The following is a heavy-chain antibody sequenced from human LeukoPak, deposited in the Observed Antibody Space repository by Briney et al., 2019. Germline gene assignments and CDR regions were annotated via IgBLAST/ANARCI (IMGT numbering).Heavy chain of an antibody. J-gene: IGHJ4*02. CDR3: AREEAVDGHHPLDY. V-gene: IGHV3-30-3*01. CDR2: ISYDGSNK. Sequence: PGGSLRLSCAASGFTFSSYAMHWVRQAPGKGLEWVAVISYDGSNKYYADSVKGRFTISRDNSKNTLYLQMNSLRAEDTAVCYCAREEAVDGHHPLDYWGQGTLVTVSS. CDR1: GFTFSSYA. D-gene: IGHD6-19*01.